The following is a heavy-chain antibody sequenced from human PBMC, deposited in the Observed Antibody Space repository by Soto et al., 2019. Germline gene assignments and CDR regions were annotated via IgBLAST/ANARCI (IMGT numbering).Heavy chain of an antibody. Sequence: SQTLSLPCAISGDSVSSNSAAWNWIRQSPSRGLEWLGRTYYRSKWNNDYAISVKSRITINPDTSKNQFSLQLNSVTPEDTAVYYCARDVAPVAGSLGDVFDVWGQGTMVTVSS. D-gene: IGHD6-19*01. CDR3: ARDVAPVAGSLGDVFDV. J-gene: IGHJ3*01. V-gene: IGHV6-1*01. CDR1: GDSVSSNSAA. CDR2: TYYRSKWNN.